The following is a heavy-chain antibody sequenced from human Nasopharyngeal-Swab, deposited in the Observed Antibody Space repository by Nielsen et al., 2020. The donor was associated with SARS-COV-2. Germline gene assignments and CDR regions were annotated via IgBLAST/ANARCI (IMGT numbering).Heavy chain of an antibody. J-gene: IGHJ5*01. Sequence: LSLTCAASGFTFSSYTMNWVRQAPGKGLEWVSSISPTSDYIYYAESVKGRFTISRDNAKNSLFLQMNSLRAAETAIYYCVRGSYGHYDSWGQGALITVSS. CDR3: VRGSYGHYDS. V-gene: IGHV3-21*06. CDR1: GFTFSSYT. CDR2: ISPTSDYI. D-gene: IGHD4-17*01.